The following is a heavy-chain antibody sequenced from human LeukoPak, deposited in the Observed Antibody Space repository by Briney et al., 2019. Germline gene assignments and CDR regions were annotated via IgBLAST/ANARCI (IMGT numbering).Heavy chain of an antibody. CDR2: IIPMFSTA. Sequence: ASVKVSCKASGGTFSSYAISWVRRAPGQGLEWMGVIIPMFSTANYAQKFQGRVTITADESTSTAYMELSSLRSEDTAVYYCASPKTDSSGRFDYWGQGTLVTVSS. D-gene: IGHD3-22*01. CDR3: ASPKTDSSGRFDY. V-gene: IGHV1-69*13. CDR1: GGTFSSYA. J-gene: IGHJ4*02.